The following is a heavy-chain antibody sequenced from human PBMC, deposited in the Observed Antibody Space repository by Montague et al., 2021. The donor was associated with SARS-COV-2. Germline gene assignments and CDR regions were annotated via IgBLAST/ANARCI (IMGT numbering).Heavy chain of an antibody. CDR2: IYFSGST. CDR1: GDSMTDSY. J-gene: IGHJ1*01. D-gene: IGHD1-1*01. CDR3: TRLSLGWNTD. V-gene: IGHV4-59*08. Sequence: SETLSLTCTVSGDSMTDSYWSWIRQPPGKGLEYIGYIYFSGSTNYSPSLKSRLTISVDTSKNQFSLKLSSVTAADTAVYFCTRLSLGWNTDWGQGTLVTVSS.